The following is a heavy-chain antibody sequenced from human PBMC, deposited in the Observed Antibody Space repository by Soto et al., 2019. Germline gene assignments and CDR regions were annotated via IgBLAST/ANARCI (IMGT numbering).Heavy chain of an antibody. CDR2: ISAYNGNT. CDR3: AIGAGSLWFGEGPHYYYYGMDV. Sequence: QVQLVQSGAEVKKPGASVKVSCKASGYTFTSYGISWVRQAPGQGLEWMGWISAYNGNTNYAQKLQGRVTMTTDTSTSTAYMELRSLRSDDTAVYYCAIGAGSLWFGEGPHYYYYGMDVWGQGTTVTVSS. V-gene: IGHV1-18*01. CDR1: GYTFTSYG. D-gene: IGHD3-10*01. J-gene: IGHJ6*02.